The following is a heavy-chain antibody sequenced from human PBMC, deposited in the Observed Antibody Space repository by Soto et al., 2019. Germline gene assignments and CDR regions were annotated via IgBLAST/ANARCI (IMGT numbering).Heavy chain of an antibody. CDR1: GYTLTELS. J-gene: IGHJ6*03. Sequence: ASVKVSCKVSGYTLTELSMHWVRQAPGKGLEWMGGFDPEDGETIYAQKFQGRVTMTTDTSTSTAYMELRSLRSDDTAVYYCARVISTGFDWVTTRYYYMDVWGKGTTVTVSS. CDR2: FDPEDGET. CDR3: ARVISTGFDWVTTRYYYMDV. D-gene: IGHD3-9*01. V-gene: IGHV1-24*01.